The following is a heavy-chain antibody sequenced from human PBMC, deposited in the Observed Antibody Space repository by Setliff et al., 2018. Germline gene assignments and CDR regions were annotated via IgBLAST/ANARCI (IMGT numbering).Heavy chain of an antibody. V-gene: IGHV1-69*13. CDR3: ARDRSPIGVSDTFDI. J-gene: IGHJ3*02. CDR2: IIPIFGTA. Sequence: ASVKVSCKASGGTFSSYAISWVRQAPGQGLEWMGRIIPIFGTANYAQKFQGRVTITADESTSTAYMELSSLRSEDTAVYYCARDRSPIGVSDTFDIWGQGTMVTVS. D-gene: IGHD2-21*01. CDR1: GGTFSSYA.